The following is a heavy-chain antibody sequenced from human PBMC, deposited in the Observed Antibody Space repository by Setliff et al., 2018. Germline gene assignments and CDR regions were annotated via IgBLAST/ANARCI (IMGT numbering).Heavy chain of an antibody. CDR3: ARVWRSPGWAIDY. CDR2: INRYGGEI. J-gene: IGHJ4*02. V-gene: IGHV3-20*04. D-gene: IGHD6-19*01. Sequence: RPGGSLRLSCAASGFTFDIYAMSWVRQVPGKGLEWVSSINRYGGEIVYADSVKGRFSISRDNAKNSLYLQMNSLRVDDTAFYFCARVWRSPGWAIDYWGQGTLVTVSS. CDR1: GFTFDIYA.